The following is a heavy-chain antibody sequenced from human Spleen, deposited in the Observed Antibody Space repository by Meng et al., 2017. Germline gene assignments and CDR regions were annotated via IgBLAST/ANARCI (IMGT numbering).Heavy chain of an antibody. D-gene: IGHD3-22*01. V-gene: IGHV1-69*01. J-gene: IGHJ4*02. CDR1: GGTFSSYA. CDR3: ARSPGSYYDSSGYYHY. CDR2: IIPIFGTA. Sequence: QVRLVKSGGEVKKPGSSVKVSGKASGGTFSSYAISWVRQDPGQGLEWMGGIIPIFGTANYAQKFQGRVTITADESTSTAYMELSSLRSEDTAVYYCARSPGSYYDSSGYYHYWGQGTLVTVSS.